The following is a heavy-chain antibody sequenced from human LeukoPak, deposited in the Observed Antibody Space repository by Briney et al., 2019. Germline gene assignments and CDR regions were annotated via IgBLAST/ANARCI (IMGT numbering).Heavy chain of an antibody. CDR2: INHSGST. CDR3: ATRARGTRDGYNRGVRGVVGD. Sequence: PSETLSLTCAVYGGSFSGYYWSWIRQPPGKGLEWIGEINHSGSTNYNPSLKSRVTISVDTSKNQFSLKLSSVTAADTAVYYCATRARGTRDGYNRGVRGVVGDWGQGTLVTVSS. CDR1: GGSFSGYY. V-gene: IGHV4-34*01. D-gene: IGHD5-24*01. J-gene: IGHJ4*02.